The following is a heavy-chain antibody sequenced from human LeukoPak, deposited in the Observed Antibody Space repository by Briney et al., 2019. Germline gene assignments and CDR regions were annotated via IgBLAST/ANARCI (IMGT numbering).Heavy chain of an antibody. CDR2: ISWDGGST. CDR3: AKGQLALDY. V-gene: IGHV3-43*02. J-gene: IGHJ4*02. D-gene: IGHD6-6*01. Sequence: GGSLRLSCAASGFTFSSYAMNWVRQAPGKGLEWVSLISWDGGSTYYADSVKGRFTISRDNSKNSLYLQMNSLRTEDTALYYCAKGQLALDYWGQGTLVTVSS. CDR1: GFTFSSYA.